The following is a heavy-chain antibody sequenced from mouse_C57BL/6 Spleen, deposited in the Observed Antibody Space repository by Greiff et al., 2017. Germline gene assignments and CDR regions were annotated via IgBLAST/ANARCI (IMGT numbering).Heavy chain of an antibody. CDR2: IGPNSGGT. CDR1: GYTFTSYW. J-gene: IGHJ3*01. D-gene: IGHD3-2*02. V-gene: IGHV1-72*01. Sequence: QVHVKQPGAGLVKPGASVKLSCKASGYTFTSYWMHWVKQRPGRGLEWIGRIGPNSGGTTSNEKFKSKATLTVDNPSSTAYMQLSSLTSEDSAVYYCAISSSAAHFWFAYWGQGTLVTVSA. CDR3: AISSSAAHFWFAY.